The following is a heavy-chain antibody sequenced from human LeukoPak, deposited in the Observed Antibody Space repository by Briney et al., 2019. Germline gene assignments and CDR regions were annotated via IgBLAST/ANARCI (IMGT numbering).Heavy chain of an antibody. Sequence: GGSLRLSCATSGFTFSHYGMHWVRQAPGWGLDWVAHIRYDESDKYYADSVKGRFTISRDISKNTVYLQMNSLRAEDTALYYCAKGNYDILTGTPDYWGQGTLVTVSS. CDR3: AKGNYDILTGTPDY. J-gene: IGHJ4*02. CDR1: GFTFSHYG. CDR2: IRYDESDK. V-gene: IGHV3-30*02. D-gene: IGHD3-9*01.